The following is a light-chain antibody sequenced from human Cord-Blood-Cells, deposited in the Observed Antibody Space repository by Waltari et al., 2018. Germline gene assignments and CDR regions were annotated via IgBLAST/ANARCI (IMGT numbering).Light chain of an antibody. V-gene: IGKV1-8*01. CDR2: AAS. CDR1: QGISSY. Sequence: AIRLTQSPSSFSASTGDRVTITCRASQGISSYLAWYKQKPGKAPKLLIYAASTLQSGVPSRFSGSGSGTDFTLTISCLQSEDFATYYCQQYYRGYSFGQGTKLEIK. J-gene: IGKJ2*03. CDR3: QQYYRGYS.